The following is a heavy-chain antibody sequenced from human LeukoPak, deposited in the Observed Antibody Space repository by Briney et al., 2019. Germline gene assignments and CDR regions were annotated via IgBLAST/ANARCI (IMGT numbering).Heavy chain of an antibody. CDR1: GFTFSSYW. D-gene: IGHD5-18*01. CDR2: IKQDGSEK. CDR3: AMGQLWVTVGYFDY. V-gene: IGHV3-7*01. J-gene: IGHJ4*02. Sequence: GGSLRLSCAASGFTFSSYWMSWVRQAPGKGLEWVANIKQDGSEKYYVDSVKGRFTISRDNAKNSLYLQMNSLRAEDTAVYYCAMGQLWVTVGYFDYWGQGTLVTVSS.